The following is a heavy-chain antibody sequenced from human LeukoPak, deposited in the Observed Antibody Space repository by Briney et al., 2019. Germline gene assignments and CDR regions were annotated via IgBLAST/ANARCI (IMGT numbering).Heavy chain of an antibody. CDR2: IYTSGST. Sequence: SQTLSLTCTVSGGSISSGSYYWSWIRQPAGKGLEWIGRIYTSGSTNYNPSLKSRVTISVDTSKNQFSLKLSSVTAADTAVYYCARDVSSNYDWFDPWGQGTLVTASS. D-gene: IGHD4-11*01. J-gene: IGHJ5*02. CDR1: GGSISSGSYY. V-gene: IGHV4-61*02. CDR3: ARDVSSNYDWFDP.